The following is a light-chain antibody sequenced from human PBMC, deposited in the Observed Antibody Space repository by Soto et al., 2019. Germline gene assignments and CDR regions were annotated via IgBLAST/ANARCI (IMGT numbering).Light chain of an antibody. V-gene: IGKV3-20*01. CDR3: PQHGVQSFN. Sequence: EIVLTQSPGALSLSPGEGATLSCRSSQAVISGYLAWYQQKPGQAPRLLMYGVSSRPTGISDRFSGSGSGTDFTLNITRLEHDDFALYYCPQHGVQSFNFGKGTKLQIK. CDR2: GVS. CDR1: QAVISGY. J-gene: IGKJ2*01.